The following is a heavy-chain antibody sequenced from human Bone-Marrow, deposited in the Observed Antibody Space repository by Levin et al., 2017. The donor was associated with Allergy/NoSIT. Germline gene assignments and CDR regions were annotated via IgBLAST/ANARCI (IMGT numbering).Heavy chain of an antibody. V-gene: IGHV3-48*02. J-gene: IGHJ4*02. CDR2: ISRSSSTI. CDR1: GFTFSRYS. Sequence: ASVKVSCAASGFTFSRYSMNWVRQAPGRGLEWVSYISRSSSTISYADSVKGRFTISRDNAKNSLYLQMNSLRDEDTAVYYCSRPDCSGTSCYYFFDSWGQGTLVTVSS. CDR3: SRPDCSGTSCYYFFDS. D-gene: IGHD2-2*01.